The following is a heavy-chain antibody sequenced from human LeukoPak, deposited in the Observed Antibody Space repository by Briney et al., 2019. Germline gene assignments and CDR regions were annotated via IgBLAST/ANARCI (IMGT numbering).Heavy chain of an antibody. D-gene: IGHD6-6*01. Sequence: GGSLRLSCAASGFTFGDYYMSWIRQAPGKGLEWVSYISSSGSTIYYADSVEGRFTISRDNAKNSLYLQMNSLRAEDTAVYYCARRLYSSSSRWFDPWGQGTLVTVSS. J-gene: IGHJ5*02. CDR2: ISSSGSTI. V-gene: IGHV3-11*01. CDR1: GFTFGDYY. CDR3: ARRLYSSSSRWFDP.